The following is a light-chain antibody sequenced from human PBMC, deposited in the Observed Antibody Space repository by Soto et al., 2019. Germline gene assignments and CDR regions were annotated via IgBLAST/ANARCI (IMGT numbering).Light chain of an antibody. Sequence: QSALTQPASVSGSPGQSITISCTGTSSDVGSYNLVSWYQQHPGKAPKLMIYEDNKRPSGVSNRFSVSKSGYTTSLTISGLQAEDEDDYYCCSYARTSTYVFGSGTKLTVL. J-gene: IGLJ1*01. CDR1: SSDVGSYNL. V-gene: IGLV2-23*01. CDR3: CSYARTSTYV. CDR2: EDN.